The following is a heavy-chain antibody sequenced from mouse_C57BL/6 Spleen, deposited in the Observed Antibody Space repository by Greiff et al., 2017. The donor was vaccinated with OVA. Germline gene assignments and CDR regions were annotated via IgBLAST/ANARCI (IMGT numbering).Heavy chain of an antibody. V-gene: IGHV1-39*01. Sequence: EVKLMESGPELVKPGASVKISCKASGYSFTDYNMNWVKQSNGKSLEWIGVINPNYGTTSYNQKFKGKATLTVDQSSSTAYMQLNSLTSEDSAVYYCAREGEYDYDRGFDYWGQGTTLTVPS. J-gene: IGHJ2*01. D-gene: IGHD2-4*01. CDR3: AREGEYDYDRGFDY. CDR2: INPNYGTT. CDR1: GYSFTDYN.